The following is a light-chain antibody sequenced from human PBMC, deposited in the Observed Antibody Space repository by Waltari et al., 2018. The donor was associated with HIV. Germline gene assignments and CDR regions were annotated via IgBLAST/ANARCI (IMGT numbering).Light chain of an antibody. J-gene: IGLJ3*02. Sequence: ITISCTGASTNVGSYSLVSWYQNRPGQAPTLIIYDDSKRPLGISSRFSGSKSGNTASLTISGLQSEDEADYYCCSYGGDDTLVFGGGTKVTAL. CDR3: CSYGGDDTLV. CDR1: STNVGSYSL. V-gene: IGLV2-23*01. CDR2: DDS.